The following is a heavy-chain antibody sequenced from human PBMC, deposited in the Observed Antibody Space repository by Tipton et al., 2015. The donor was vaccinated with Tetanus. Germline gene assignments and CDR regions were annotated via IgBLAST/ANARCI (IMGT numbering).Heavy chain of an antibody. Sequence: GSLRLSCAASGFTFSTFDMHWVRQVTGKGLEWVSAIDSAGDTYYPDSVKGRFTISRENAKNSLYLQMNNLRAGDTAVYYCARDYINYGTFDLWGRGTLVTVSS. CDR3: ARDYINYGTFDL. J-gene: IGHJ2*01. V-gene: IGHV3-13*01. D-gene: IGHD4-11*01. CDR2: IDSAGDT. CDR1: GFTFSTFD.